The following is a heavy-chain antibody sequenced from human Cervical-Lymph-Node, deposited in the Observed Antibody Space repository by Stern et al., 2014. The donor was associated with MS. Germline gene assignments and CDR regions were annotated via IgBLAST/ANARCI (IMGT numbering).Heavy chain of an antibody. CDR1: GFIFSRYA. D-gene: IGHD6-6*01. J-gene: IGHJ6*02. CDR2: IAYDGNNK. CDR3: ARDPARNSYFYYGMDV. Sequence: QVQLVESGGGVVQPGRSLRLSCAASGFIFSRYALHWVRQAPGKGLEWVAVIAYDGNNKKYADSVKGRFTISRDNSKSTLYLQMNSLRAEDTAVYYCARDPARNSYFYYGMDVWGQGTTVTVAS. V-gene: IGHV3-30*04.